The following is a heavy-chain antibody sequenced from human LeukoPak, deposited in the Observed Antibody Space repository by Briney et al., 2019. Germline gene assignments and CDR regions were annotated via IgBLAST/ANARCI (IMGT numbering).Heavy chain of an antibody. CDR2: IYFSGST. J-gene: IGHJ4*02. Sequence: PSETLPLTCTVSVDSISSSSFYWGWIRQPPGKGLEWIGSIYFSGSTYSNPSLKSRVTISVDTSKNQFSLKLTSVTAADTAVYYCTRGKPETVFDYWGQGTLVTVSS. CDR1: VDSISSSSFY. V-gene: IGHV4-39*01. D-gene: IGHD2-21*02. CDR3: TRGKPETVFDY.